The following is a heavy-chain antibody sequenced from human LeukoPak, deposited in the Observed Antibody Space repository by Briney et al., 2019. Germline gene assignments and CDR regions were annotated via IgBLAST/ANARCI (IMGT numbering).Heavy chain of an antibody. V-gene: IGHV3-23*01. CDR3: ARDYYASGGFDY. J-gene: IGHJ4*02. D-gene: IGHD3-10*01. CDR1: GFTFSSYA. Sequence: GGSLRLSCAASGFTFSSYAMSWVRQAPGKGLEWVSAISGSGGSTYYADSVKGRFTISRDNSKNTLYLQMNSLRAEDTAVYYRARDYYASGGFDYWGQGALVTVSS. CDR2: ISGSGGST.